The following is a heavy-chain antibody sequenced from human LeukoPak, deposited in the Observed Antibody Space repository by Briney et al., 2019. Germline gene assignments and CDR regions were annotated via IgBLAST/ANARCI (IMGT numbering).Heavy chain of an antibody. CDR1: GFTFSSYS. CDR3: AKDLSKSYGDYGTSGAFDI. V-gene: IGHV3-48*01. Sequence: GGSLRLSCAASGFTFSSYSMNWVRQAPGKGLEWVSYISSSSSTIYYADSVKGRFTISRDNSKNTLYLQMNSLRAEDTAVYYCAKDLSKSYGDYGTSGAFDIWGQGTLVTVSS. CDR2: ISSSSSTI. D-gene: IGHD4-17*01. J-gene: IGHJ3*02.